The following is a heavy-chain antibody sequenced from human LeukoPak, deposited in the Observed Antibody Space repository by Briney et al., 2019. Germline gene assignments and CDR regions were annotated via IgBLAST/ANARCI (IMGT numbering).Heavy chain of an antibody. CDR1: GYSFTGYY. CDR3: ARGDVVVPAASDY. Sequence: ASVKVSCTASGYSFTGYYMHWVRQAPGQGLEWMGWINPNSGGTNYAQKFQGRVTMTTDPSTSTAYMELRSLRSDDTAVYYCARGDVVVPAASDYWGQGTLVTVSS. V-gene: IGHV1-2*02. D-gene: IGHD2-2*01. CDR2: INPNSGGT. J-gene: IGHJ4*02.